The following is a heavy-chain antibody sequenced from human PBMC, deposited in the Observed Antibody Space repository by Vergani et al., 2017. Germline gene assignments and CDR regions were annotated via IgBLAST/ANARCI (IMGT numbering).Heavy chain of an antibody. CDR2: ISGSGGST. CDR1: GFTFSSYA. J-gene: IGHJ5*02. CDR3: ARDNVLRFLEWFNPTDNWFDP. D-gene: IGHD3-3*01. Sequence: EVQLVESGGGLVQPGGSLRLSCAASGFTFSSYAMSWVRQAPGKGLEWVSAISGSGGSTYYADSVKGRFTISRDNSKNTLYLQMNSLRAEDTAVYYCARDNVLRFLEWFNPTDNWFDPWGQGTLVTVSS. V-gene: IGHV3-23*04.